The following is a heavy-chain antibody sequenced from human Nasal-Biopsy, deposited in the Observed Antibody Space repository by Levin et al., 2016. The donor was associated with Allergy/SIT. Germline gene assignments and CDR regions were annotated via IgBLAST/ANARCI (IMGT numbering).Heavy chain of an antibody. CDR2: SPPNSGGR. CDR3: ARDTTMLRFDY. Sequence: ASVKVSCKASGYTFTGFYMHWFRQAPGKGLSGWDGSPPNSGGRQTYAQRFQGRVTMTRDTSISTAYMELSSLTSADTAIYYCARDTTMLRFDYWGLGTLVTVSS. CDR1: GYTFTGFY. J-gene: IGHJ4*02. V-gene: IGHV1-2*02. D-gene: IGHD3-10*01.